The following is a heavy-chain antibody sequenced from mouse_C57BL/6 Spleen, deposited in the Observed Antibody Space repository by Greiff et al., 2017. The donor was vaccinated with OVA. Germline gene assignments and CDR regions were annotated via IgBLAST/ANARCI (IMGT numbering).Heavy chain of an antibody. Sequence: VKLMESGPGLVQPSQSLSITCTVSGFSLTSYGVHWVRQPPGKGLEWLGVIWSGGSTDYNAAFLSRLSISKDNSKSQVFFKMNSLQADDTAIYYCAKNYDYSNYYAMDYWGQGTSVTVSS. V-gene: IGHV2-4*01. D-gene: IGHD2-4*01. CDR2: IWSGGST. CDR1: GFSLTSYG. CDR3: AKNYDYSNYYAMDY. J-gene: IGHJ4*01.